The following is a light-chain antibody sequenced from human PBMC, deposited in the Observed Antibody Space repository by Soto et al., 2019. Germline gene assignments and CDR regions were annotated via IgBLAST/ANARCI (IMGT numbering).Light chain of an antibody. V-gene: IGLV1-47*02. J-gene: IGLJ1*01. Sequence: QSVLTQPPSASGTPGQRVTISCSGSSSNIGSNYVYWYQQLQGTAPNLLIYSNNQPPSGVPDRCSGSKYGTSASLAISARLSEDEADYYCGGWDATLSGYVFGTGTKLTVL. CDR1: SSNIGSNY. CDR3: GGWDATLSGYV. CDR2: SNN.